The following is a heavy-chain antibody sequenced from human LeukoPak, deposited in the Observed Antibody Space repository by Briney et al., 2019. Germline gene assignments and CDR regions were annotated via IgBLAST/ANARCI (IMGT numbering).Heavy chain of an antibody. V-gene: IGHV4-34*01. D-gene: IGHD3-10*01. J-gene: IGHJ5*02. Sequence: SETLSLTCAVYGGSFSGYYWSWIRQPPGKGLEWIGEINHSGSTNYNPSLKSRVTIPVDTSKNQFSLKLSSVTAADTAVYYCARGQYGSGSYYPWGQGTLVTVSS. CDR1: GGSFSGYY. CDR3: ARGQYGSGSYYP. CDR2: INHSGST.